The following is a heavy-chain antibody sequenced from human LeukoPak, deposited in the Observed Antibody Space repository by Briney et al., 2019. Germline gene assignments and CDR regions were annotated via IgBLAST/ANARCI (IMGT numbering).Heavy chain of an antibody. CDR3: ARGYSTGWYYFDY. Sequence: SETLSLTCTVSGGSISGFYWSWIRQPAGKGLKWIGRIYTSGSTNYNPSLKSRVTMSVDTSKNQFSLKLSSVTAADTAVYYCARGYSTGWYYFDYWGQGTRVTVSS. D-gene: IGHD6-19*01. J-gene: IGHJ4*02. CDR2: IYTSGST. CDR1: GGSISGFY. V-gene: IGHV4-4*07.